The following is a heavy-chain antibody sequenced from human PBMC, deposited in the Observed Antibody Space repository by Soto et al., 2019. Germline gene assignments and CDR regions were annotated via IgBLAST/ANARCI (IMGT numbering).Heavy chain of an antibody. J-gene: IGHJ6*02. CDR2: IYYSGST. CDR1: GGSISSGGYY. Sequence: QVQLQESGPGLVKPSQTLSLTCTVSGGSISSGGYYWSWIRQHPGKGLEWIGYIYYSGSTYYNPSLKRRVTISVDTSKNQFSLKLSSVTAADTAVYYCARAAGTDYYYYYGMDVWGQGTTVTVSS. D-gene: IGHD6-19*01. V-gene: IGHV4-31*03. CDR3: ARAAGTDYYYYYGMDV.